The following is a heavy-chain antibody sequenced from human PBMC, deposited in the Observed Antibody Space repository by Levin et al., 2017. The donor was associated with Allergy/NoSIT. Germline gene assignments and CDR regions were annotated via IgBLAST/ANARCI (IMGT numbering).Heavy chain of an antibody. D-gene: IGHD4-17*01. CDR3: ARGHHDYGDPTRYFQH. CDR1: GFTFSSYW. CDR2: INSDGSST. V-gene: IGHV3-74*01. Sequence: GGSLRLSCAASGFTFSSYWMHWVRQAPGKGLVWVSRINSDGSSTSYADSVKGRFTISRDNAKNTLYLQMNSLRAEDTAVYYCARGHHDYGDPTRYFQHWGQGTLVTVSS. J-gene: IGHJ1*01.